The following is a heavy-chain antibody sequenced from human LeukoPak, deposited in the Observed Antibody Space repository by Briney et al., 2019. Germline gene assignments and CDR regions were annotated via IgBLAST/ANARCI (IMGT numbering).Heavy chain of an antibody. D-gene: IGHD3-22*01. CDR1: GLTFSNYW. J-gene: IGHJ4*02. CDR3: AKEVVVVITTPTEAGFDY. CDR2: INSDGSS. Sequence: GGSLRLSCAASGLTFSNYWMHWVRQAPGKGLVWVSRINSDGSSSYADSVKGRFTISRDNSKNTLYLQMNSLRAEDTAVYYCAKEVVVVITTPTEAGFDYWGQGTLVTVSS. V-gene: IGHV3-74*01.